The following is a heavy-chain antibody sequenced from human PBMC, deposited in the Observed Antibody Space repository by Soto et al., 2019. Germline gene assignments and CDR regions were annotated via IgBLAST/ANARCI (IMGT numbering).Heavy chain of an antibody. CDR3: AREGAVEVAGMYDGMDV. J-gene: IGHJ6*02. V-gene: IGHV3-7*03. Sequence: PGGSLRLSCAASGFTFSSYWMSWVLQAPGKGLEWVANIKQDGSEKYYVDSVKGRFTISRDNAKNSLYLQMNSLRAEDTAVYYCAREGAVEVAGMYDGMDVCCQGTTFTVS. CDR1: GFTFSSYW. CDR2: IKQDGSEK. D-gene: IGHD6-19*01.